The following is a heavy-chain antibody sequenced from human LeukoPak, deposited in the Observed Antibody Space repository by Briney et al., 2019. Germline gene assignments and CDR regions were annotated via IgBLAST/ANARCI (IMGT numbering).Heavy chain of an antibody. CDR2: ITSTGATI. CDR1: GFTFSNYY. D-gene: IGHD3-22*01. CDR3: ARVLSSGYSPFDY. J-gene: IGHJ4*02. Sequence: GGSLRLSCAASGFTFSNYYMTWIRQAPGKGQEWVSHITSTGATISYADSVNGRCTIARDNAKNSLSLLMNSLRAEDTAVYFCARVLSSGYSPFDYWGQGILVTVSS. V-gene: IGHV3-11*01.